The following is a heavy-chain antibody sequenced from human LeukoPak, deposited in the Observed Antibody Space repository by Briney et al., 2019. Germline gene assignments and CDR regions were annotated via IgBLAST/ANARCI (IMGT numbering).Heavy chain of an antibody. J-gene: IGHJ3*02. Sequence: GGSLRLSCAASGFTFNNYAMHWVRQAPGKGLEWVAVISYDGSNKYYADSVKGRFTISRDNSKNTLYLQMNSLRTEDTAVYYCATTRIIVTTTNDAFDIWGQGTMVTISS. CDR1: GFTFNNYA. CDR2: ISYDGSNK. D-gene: IGHD5-12*01. CDR3: ATTRIIVTTTNDAFDI. V-gene: IGHV3-30*04.